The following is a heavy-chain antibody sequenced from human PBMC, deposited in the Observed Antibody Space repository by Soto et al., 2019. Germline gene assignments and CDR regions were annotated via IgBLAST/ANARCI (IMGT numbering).Heavy chain of an antibody. V-gene: IGHV4-30-4*01. CDR2: IYNGGST. J-gene: IGHJ4*02. CDR1: GASITSDKSY. D-gene: IGHD7-27*01. CDR3: TKGPSGDKVDY. Sequence: QVQLHGSGPGLVEPSQTLSLTCTVSGASITSDKSYCWAWVRQSPEKGLEWIGHIYNGGSTYHNPSLNSRASISVDTSKNQFSLILNSVSAADTAVYYCTKGPSGDKVDYWGQGILVTVSS.